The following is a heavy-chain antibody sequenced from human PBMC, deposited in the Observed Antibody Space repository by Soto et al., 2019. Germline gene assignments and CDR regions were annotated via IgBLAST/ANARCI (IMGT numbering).Heavy chain of an antibody. D-gene: IGHD2-2*01. J-gene: IGHJ4*02. CDR1: GGSISSSNW. V-gene: IGHV4-4*02. CDR2: IYHSGST. Sequence: NPSETLSLTCAVSGGSISSSNWWSWVRQPPGKGLEWIGEIYHSGSTNYNPSLKSRVTISVDKSKNQFSLKLSSVTAADTAVYYCASTYCSSTSCYRPFDYWGQGTLVTVSS. CDR3: ASTYCSSTSCYRPFDY.